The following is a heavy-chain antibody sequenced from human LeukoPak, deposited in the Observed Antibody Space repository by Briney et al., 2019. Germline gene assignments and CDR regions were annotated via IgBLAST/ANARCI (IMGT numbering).Heavy chain of an antibody. CDR2: IIPIFGTA. V-gene: IGHV1-69*13. J-gene: IGHJ6*02. CDR3: ARVWGYSYGYDGDYYYYGMDV. Sequence: ASAKVPCKASGGTFSSYAISWVRQAPGQGLEWMGGIIPIFGTANYAQKFQGRVTITADESTSTAYMELSSLRSEDTAVYYCARVWGYSYGYDGDYYYYGMDVWGQGTTVTVSS. CDR1: GGTFSSYA. D-gene: IGHD5-18*01.